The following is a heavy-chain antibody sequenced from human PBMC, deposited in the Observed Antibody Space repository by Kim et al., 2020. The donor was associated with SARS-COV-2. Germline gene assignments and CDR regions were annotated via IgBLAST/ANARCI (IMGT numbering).Heavy chain of an antibody. J-gene: IGHJ6*02. CDR2: IIPILGIA. D-gene: IGHD6-19*01. Sequence: SVKVSCKASGGTFSSYTISWVRQAPGQGLEWMGRIIPILGIANYAQKFQGRVTITADKSTSTAYMELSSLRSEDTAVYYCARDPPYSSGPLGDLYYYYGMDVWGQGTTVTVSS. CDR3: ARDPPYSSGPLGDLYYYYGMDV. CDR1: GGTFSSYT. V-gene: IGHV1-69*04.